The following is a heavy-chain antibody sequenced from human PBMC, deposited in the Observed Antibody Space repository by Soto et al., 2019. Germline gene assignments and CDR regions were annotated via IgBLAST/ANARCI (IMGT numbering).Heavy chain of an antibody. CDR3: TTGPITMVRGVLLPFDY. J-gene: IGHJ4*02. D-gene: IGHD3-10*01. CDR2: IKSKTDGGTT. CDR1: GFTFSNAW. V-gene: IGHV3-15*01. Sequence: VQLVESGGCLVKPGGSLRLSCAASGFTFSNAWMSWVRQAPGKGLEWVGRIKSKTDGGTTDYAAPVKGRFTISRDDSKNTLYLQMNSLKTEDTAVYYCTTGPITMVRGVLLPFDYWGQGTLVTVSS.